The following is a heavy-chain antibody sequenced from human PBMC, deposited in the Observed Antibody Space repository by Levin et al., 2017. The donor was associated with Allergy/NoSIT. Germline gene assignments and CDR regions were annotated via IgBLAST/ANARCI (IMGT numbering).Heavy chain of an antibody. CDR3: ARGGPLD. J-gene: IGHJ4*02. Sequence: ASVTVSCKASGYVFTGYYMHWVRQAPGQGLEWTGRINPTSGDTDYAQKFRDRIIMTRDTSINTAYIELSRLRSDDTAVYYCARGGPLDWGQGTLVTVSS. CDR2: INPTSGDT. V-gene: IGHV1-2*06. CDR1: GYVFTGYY.